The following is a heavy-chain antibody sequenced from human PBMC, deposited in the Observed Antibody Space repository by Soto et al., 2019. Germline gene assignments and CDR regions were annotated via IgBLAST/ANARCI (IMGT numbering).Heavy chain of an antibody. J-gene: IGHJ3*02. D-gene: IGHD3-22*01. Sequence: PCESLKISCKGSWYSFTSYWIGRVRQMPGKGLGWRGIIYPGYSDTRYSPSFQAQVTISADKSISTAYLQWSSLKASDTAMYYCARRRANYYDSSGAFDIWGQGTMVTVSS. CDR1: WYSFTSYW. CDR2: IYPGYSDT. CDR3: ARRRANYYDSSGAFDI. V-gene: IGHV5-51*01.